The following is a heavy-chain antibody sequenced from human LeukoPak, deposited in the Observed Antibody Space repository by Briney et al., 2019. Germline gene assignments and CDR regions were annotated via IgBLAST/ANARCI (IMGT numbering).Heavy chain of an antibody. V-gene: IGHV3-23*01. CDR3: AIDRPGYSSSLGLFDY. CDR2: ISGGGGST. J-gene: IGHJ4*02. D-gene: IGHD6-6*01. Sequence: PGGSLRLSCAASGFTFSSYAMSWVRQAPGKGLEWVSAISGGGGSTYYADSVKGRFTISRDNSKNTLYLQMNSLRAEDTAVYYCAIDRPGYSSSLGLFDYWGQGTLVTVSS. CDR1: GFTFSSYA.